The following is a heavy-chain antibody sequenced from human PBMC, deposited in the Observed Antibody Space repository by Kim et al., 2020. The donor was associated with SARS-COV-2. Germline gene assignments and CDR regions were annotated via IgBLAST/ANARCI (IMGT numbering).Heavy chain of an antibody. Sequence: GGSLRLSCAASGFTFSGSAMHWVRQASGKGLEWVGRIRSKANSYATAYAASVKGRCTISGDDSKNTAYLQMNSLKTEDTAVYYCTRRHPFRVGDGSGSYLDAFDIWGQGTRVTVSS. D-gene: IGHD3-10*01. CDR3: TRRHPFRVGDGSGSYLDAFDI. V-gene: IGHV3-73*01. CDR2: IRSKANSYAT. CDR1: GFTFSGSA. J-gene: IGHJ3*02.